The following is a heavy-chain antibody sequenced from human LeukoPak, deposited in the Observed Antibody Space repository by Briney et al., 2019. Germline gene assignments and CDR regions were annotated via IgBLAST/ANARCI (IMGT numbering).Heavy chain of an antibody. V-gene: IGHV1-18*01. D-gene: IGHD2-2*02. J-gene: IGHJ4*02. CDR2: ISAYNGNT. Sequence: ASVKVSCKASGYTFTSYGISWVRQAPGQGLEWMGWISAYNGNTNYAQKLQGRVTMTTDTSTSTAYMELRSLRSDDTAVYYCARGGLFCSSTSCYRYYFDYWGQGTLVTVSS. CDR1: GYTFTSYG. CDR3: ARGGLFCSSTSCYRYYFDY.